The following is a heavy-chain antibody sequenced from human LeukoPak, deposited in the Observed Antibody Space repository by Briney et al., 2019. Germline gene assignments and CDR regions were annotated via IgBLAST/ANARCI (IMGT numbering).Heavy chain of an antibody. CDR1: GYRFTSYW. V-gene: IGHV5-51*01. CDR2: IYPGDSDT. J-gene: IGHJ6*03. D-gene: IGHD6-19*01. CDR3: ARRGGSGWYDYYYMDV. Sequence: GESLKISCRCSGYRFTSYWIGWVRQMPGKGLEWMGIIYPGDSDTRYSPSFQGQVTISADKSISTAYLQWSSLKASDTAMYYCARRGGSGWYDYYYMDVWGKGTTVTISS.